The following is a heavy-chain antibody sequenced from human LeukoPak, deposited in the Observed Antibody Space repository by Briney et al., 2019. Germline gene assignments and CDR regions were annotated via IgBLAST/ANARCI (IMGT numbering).Heavy chain of an antibody. D-gene: IGHD3-22*01. CDR2: IYYSGST. CDR3: ARTYYYDSSGKTVWFDP. Sequence: SETLSLTCTVSGGSISSGGYYWSWIRQHPGKGLEWIGYIYYSGSTYYNPSLKSRVTISVDTSKSQFSLKLSSVTAADTAVYYCARTYYYDSSGKTVWFDPWGQGTLVTVSS. V-gene: IGHV4-31*03. J-gene: IGHJ5*02. CDR1: GGSISSGGYY.